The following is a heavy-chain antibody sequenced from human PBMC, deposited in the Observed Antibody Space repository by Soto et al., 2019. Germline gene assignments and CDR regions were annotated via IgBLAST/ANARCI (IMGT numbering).Heavy chain of an antibody. Sequence: HVQLVESGGGVVQPGRSLRLSCAASGFTFSSYGMHWVRQAPGKGLEWMAVILFDGSNKNYADSVKGRFTLSRDNSKDTLYLQMNILRAEDTAVYYCAREDHTRSSFDSWGQGTLVTVSS. CDR2: ILFDGSNK. CDR3: AREDHTRSSFDS. D-gene: IGHD6-6*01. J-gene: IGHJ4*02. CDR1: GFTFSSYG. V-gene: IGHV3-30*03.